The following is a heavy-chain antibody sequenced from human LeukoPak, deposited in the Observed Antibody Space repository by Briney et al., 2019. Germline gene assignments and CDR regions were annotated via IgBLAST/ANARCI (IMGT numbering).Heavy chain of an antibody. CDR3: ARRHPDYGEAFDY. J-gene: IGHJ4*02. CDR1: GYTFTGYY. V-gene: IGHV1-18*04. Sequence: ASVKVSCKASGYTFTGYYMHWVRQAPGQGLEWMGWISAYNGNTNYAQKLQGRVTMTTDTSTSTAYMELSSLRSDDTAVYYCARRHPDYGEAFDYWGQGTLVTVSS. D-gene: IGHD4-17*01. CDR2: ISAYNGNT.